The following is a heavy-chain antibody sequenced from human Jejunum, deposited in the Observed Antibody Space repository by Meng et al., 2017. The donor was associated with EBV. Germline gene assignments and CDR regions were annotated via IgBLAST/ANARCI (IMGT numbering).Heavy chain of an antibody. Sequence: VESGACLDKAGGDVRRYCAGSAVTFSQARLSWVRQSPGRGLEWIASIKSKTQGGRTDNAASVKGRITVYREHTEKTVYLKMNSLTTEDTAIYSCVSAWLVPWGQGTLVTVSS. V-gene: IGHV3-15*01. CDR1: AVTFSQAR. D-gene: IGHD5-12*01. CDR2: IKSKTQGGRT. CDR3: VSAWLVP. J-gene: IGHJ5*02.